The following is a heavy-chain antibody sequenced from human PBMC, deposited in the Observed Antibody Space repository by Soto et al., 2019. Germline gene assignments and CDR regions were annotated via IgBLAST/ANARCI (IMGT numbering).Heavy chain of an antibody. CDR2: TYYSGST. CDR3: ARARFNTGYYVFHY. CDR1: AGSISSYY. D-gene: IGHD1-26*01. Sequence: SETLSLTCTVSAGSISSYYWSWIRQSPGKGLEWIGYTYYSGSTNYNPSLKSRVTISVDTSKNQFSLKLSSVTAADTAVYYCARARFNTGYYVFHYWGQGTLVTVSS. V-gene: IGHV4-59*01. J-gene: IGHJ4*02.